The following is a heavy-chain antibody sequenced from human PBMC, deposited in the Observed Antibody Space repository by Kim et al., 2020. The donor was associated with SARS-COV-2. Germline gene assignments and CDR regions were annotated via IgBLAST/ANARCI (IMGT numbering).Heavy chain of an antibody. CDR1: EFTIRNYW. J-gene: IGHJ2*01. Sequence: GGSLRLSCAASEFTIRNYWMNWVRQVPGKGLVWVARMNTAGSTLNYADSVKGRFTISRDNGRNMLFLDMNSLGDEDTAVYYCARGPGYAYVTWYYDLWGRGTRVTVSS. D-gene: IGHD2-15*01. CDR2: MNTAGSTL. V-gene: IGHV3-74*01. CDR3: ARGPGYAYVTWYYDL.